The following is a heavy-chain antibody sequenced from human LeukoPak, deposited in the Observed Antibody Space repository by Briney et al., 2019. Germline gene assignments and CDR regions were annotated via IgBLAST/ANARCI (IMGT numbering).Heavy chain of an antibody. V-gene: IGHV4-30-4*01. Sequence: SETLSLTCTVSGGSISSGDYYWSWIRQPPGKGLEWIGYIYYSGSTYYNPSLKSRVTISVDTSKNQFTLKLSSVTAADTAVYYCARDHTAIHDYWGQGTLVTVSS. CDR2: IYYSGST. J-gene: IGHJ4*02. CDR3: ARDHTAIHDY. CDR1: GGSISSGDYY. D-gene: IGHD5-18*01.